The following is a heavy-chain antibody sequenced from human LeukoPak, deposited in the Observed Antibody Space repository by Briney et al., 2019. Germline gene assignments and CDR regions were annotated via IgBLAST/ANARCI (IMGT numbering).Heavy chain of an antibody. CDR2: IYYSGST. J-gene: IGHJ6*02. CDR1: GGSISSYY. CDR3: ARHESDSWRAGHYYYGMDV. Sequence: SSETLSLTCTVSGGSISSYYWSWIRQPPGKGLEWIGYIYYSGSTNYNPSLKSRVTISVDTSKNQFSLKLSSVTAADTAVYYCARHESDSWRAGHYYYGMDVWGQGTTVTVSS. V-gene: IGHV4-59*08. D-gene: IGHD5-12*01.